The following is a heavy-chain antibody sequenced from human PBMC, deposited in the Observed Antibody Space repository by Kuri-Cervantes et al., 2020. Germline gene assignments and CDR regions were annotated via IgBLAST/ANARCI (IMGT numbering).Heavy chain of an antibody. D-gene: IGHD3-9*01. J-gene: IGHJ1*01. Sequence: ASVKVSCKASGYTFTSYYMHWVRQAPGQGLEWMGIINPSGGSTSYAQKFQGRVTMTEDTSTDTAYTELSGLRSEDTAVYYCATGVDDILTGPPPGFQHWGQGTLVTVSS. CDR2: INPSGGST. CDR1: GYTFTSYY. CDR3: ATGVDDILTGPPPGFQH. V-gene: IGHV1-46*01.